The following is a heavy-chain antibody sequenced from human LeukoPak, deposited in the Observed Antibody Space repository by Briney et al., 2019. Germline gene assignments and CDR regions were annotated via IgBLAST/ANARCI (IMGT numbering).Heavy chain of an antibody. D-gene: IGHD6-13*01. Sequence: SETLSLTCTVSGGSISSSSHSWGWIRQPPGKGLEWTGSIYYTGRTYYNSSLKSRVTISVDTSKNQFSLKLSSVTAADTAVYYCAQSLGSSNWIGNWFDPWGQGTLVTVSS. J-gene: IGHJ5*02. CDR2: IYYTGRT. CDR1: GGSISSSSHS. CDR3: AQSLGSSNWIGNWFDP. V-gene: IGHV4-39*01.